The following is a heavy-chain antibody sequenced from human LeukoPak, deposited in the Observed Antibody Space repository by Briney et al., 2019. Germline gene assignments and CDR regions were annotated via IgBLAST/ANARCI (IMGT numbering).Heavy chain of an antibody. CDR3: ARGPGVVVTARHAFDI. J-gene: IGHJ3*02. D-gene: IGHD2-21*02. V-gene: IGHV4-34*01. CDR1: AGSISGYY. Sequence: PSETLSLTCTVSAGSISGYYWSWIRQPPGKGLEWIGEINHSGSTNYNPSLKSRVTISVDTSKNQFSLKLSSVTAADTAVYYCARGPGVVVTARHAFDIWGQGTMVTVSS. CDR2: INHSGST.